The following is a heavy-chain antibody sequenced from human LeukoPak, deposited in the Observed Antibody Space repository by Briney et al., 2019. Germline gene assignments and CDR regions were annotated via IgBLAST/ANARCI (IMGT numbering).Heavy chain of an antibody. J-gene: IGHJ3*02. CDR3: ARVVDYIIAFDI. CDR2: INHSGST. CDR1: GGSFSGYY. Sequence: KPSETLSLTCAVYGGSFSGYYWSWIRQPPGKGLEWIGEINHSGSTNYNPSLKSRVTISVDTSKNQFSLKLSSVTAADTAVYYCARVVDYIIAFDIWGQGTMVTVSS. V-gene: IGHV4-34*01. D-gene: IGHD4-11*01.